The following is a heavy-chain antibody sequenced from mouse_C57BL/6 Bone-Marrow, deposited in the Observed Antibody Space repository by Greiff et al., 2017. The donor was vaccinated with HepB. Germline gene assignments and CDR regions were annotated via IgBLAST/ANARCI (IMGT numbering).Heavy chain of an antibody. CDR2: IHPSDSDT. CDR3: ASLYYYDREYFDV. J-gene: IGHJ1*03. CDR1: GYTFTSYW. Sequence: VQLKQPGAELVKPGASVKVSCKASGYTFTSYWMHWVKQRPGQGLEWIGRIHPSDSDTNYNQKFKGKATLTVDKSSSTAYMQLSSLTSEDSAVYYCASLYYYDREYFDVWGTGTTVTVSS. D-gene: IGHD1-1*01. V-gene: IGHV1-74*01.